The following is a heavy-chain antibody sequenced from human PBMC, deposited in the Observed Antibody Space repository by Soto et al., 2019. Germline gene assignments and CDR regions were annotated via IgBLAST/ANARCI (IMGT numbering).Heavy chain of an antibody. Sequence: QVQLQQWGAGLLKPSETLSLTCAVYSGSFSGYYWTWIRQPPGKGLEWIGEINHSGSTNYNPSLRRRGTMSVDSSTNQFSLKLSSVTAADTAVYYCARGRLGYCSGGSCYSRDFAFDIWGQGTMVTVSS. D-gene: IGHD2-15*01. V-gene: IGHV4-34*01. CDR3: ARGRLGYCSGGSCYSRDFAFDI. CDR1: SGSFSGYY. J-gene: IGHJ3*02. CDR2: INHSGST.